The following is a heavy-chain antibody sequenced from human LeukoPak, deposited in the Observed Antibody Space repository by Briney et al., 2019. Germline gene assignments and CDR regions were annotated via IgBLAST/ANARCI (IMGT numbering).Heavy chain of an antibody. D-gene: IGHD2-15*01. Sequence: SETLSLTCTVSGGSVTSYYWSWIRQPPGKGLEWIGNIHYSGSSGSTNYNPSLKSRVTTSVDTSTNQLSLKLSSVTAADTAVYYCARGRTGYCSGGSCYLSIYYYYYYMDVWGKGTTVTVSS. CDR3: ARGRTGYCSGGSCYLSIYYYYYYMDV. CDR2: IHYSGSSGST. V-gene: IGHV4-59*02. CDR1: GGSVTSYY. J-gene: IGHJ6*03.